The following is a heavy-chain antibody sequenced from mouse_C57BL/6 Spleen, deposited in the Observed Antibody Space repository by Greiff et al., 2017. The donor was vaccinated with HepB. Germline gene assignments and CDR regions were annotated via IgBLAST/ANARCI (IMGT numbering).Heavy chain of an antibody. J-gene: IGHJ2*01. CDR1: GYTFTDYY. CDR2: INPNNGGT. V-gene: IGHV1-26*01. D-gene: IGHD3-3*01. CDR3: ASSDSWIDY. Sequence: EVQLQQSGPELVKPGASVKISCKASGYTFTDYYMNWVKQSHGKSLEWIGDINPNNGGTSYNQKFKGKATLTVDKSSSTAYMELRSLTSEDSAVYYCASSDSWIDYWGQGTTLTVSS.